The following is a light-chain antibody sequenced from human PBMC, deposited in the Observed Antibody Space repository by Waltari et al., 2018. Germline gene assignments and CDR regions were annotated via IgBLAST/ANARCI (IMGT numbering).Light chain of an antibody. CDR3: QQYGSSVMYT. J-gene: IGKJ2*01. CDR2: GAS. CDR1: QRITKSY. Sequence: VLTQFPGTLSLSPGETATLSCRASQRITKSYLAGYQQKPGQAPRLLMYGASSRAAGIPERFSGRGSGTDFTLTNNRLEPEYFAMYYCQQYGSSVMYTFGQGTKREIK. V-gene: IGKV3-20*01.